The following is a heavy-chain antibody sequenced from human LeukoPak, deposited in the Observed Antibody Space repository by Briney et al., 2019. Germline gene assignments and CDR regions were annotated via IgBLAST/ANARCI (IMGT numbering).Heavy chain of an antibody. V-gene: IGHV3-15*01. CDR1: GFTFDDYG. CDR3: TTVGNSGSYLFDY. Sequence: GGSLRLSCAASGFTFDDYGMSWVRQAPGKGLEWVGRIKSKTDGGTTDYAAPVKGRFTISRDDSKNTLYLQMNSLKTEDTAVYYCTTVGNSGSYLFDYWGQGTLVTVSS. CDR2: IKSKTDGGTT. D-gene: IGHD1-26*01. J-gene: IGHJ4*02.